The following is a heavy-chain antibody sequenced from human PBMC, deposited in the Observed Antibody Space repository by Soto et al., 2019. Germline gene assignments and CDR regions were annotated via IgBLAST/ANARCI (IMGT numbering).Heavy chain of an antibody. J-gene: IGHJ5*02. CDR3: ARDEVPAANWLDR. V-gene: IGHV1-18*01. Sequence: WASVKVSFKASGYIFINYGITWVRQAPGQGLEWMGWISGYNGNTKYADKLQGRVTMTTDTSTTTAYMELRSLRSDDTAVYYCARDEVPAANWLDRWGQGTLVTVSS. CDR1: GYIFINYG. D-gene: IGHD2-2*01. CDR2: ISGYNGNT.